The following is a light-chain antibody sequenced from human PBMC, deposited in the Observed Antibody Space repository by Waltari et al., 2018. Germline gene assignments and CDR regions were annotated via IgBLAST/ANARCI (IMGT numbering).Light chain of an antibody. J-gene: IGKJ2*01. CDR1: QSISAW. V-gene: IGKV1-5*03. Sequence: DIQMTQSPSTLSASVGDRVTITCRARQSISAWLAWYQQKPGQATKPLIYKPSNLQSGVPSRFSGSGSGTEFTLTSSSLQPDDFATYYCQQYNTYFGQGTKLEIK. CDR3: QQYNTY. CDR2: KPS.